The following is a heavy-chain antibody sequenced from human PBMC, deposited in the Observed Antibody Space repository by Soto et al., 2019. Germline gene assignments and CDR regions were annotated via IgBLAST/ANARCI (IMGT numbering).Heavy chain of an antibody. CDR2: INPNSGGT. J-gene: IGHJ4*02. D-gene: IGHD3-10*01. V-gene: IGHV1-2*04. CDR1: GYTFTGYY. CDR3: ARALPHRSGSYQSGPFDY. Sequence: ASVKVSCKASGYTFTGYYMHWVRQAPGQGLEWMGWINPNSGGTNYAQKVQGWVTMTRDTSISTAYMELSRLRSDATAVYYCARALPHRSGSYQSGPFDYWGQGTLVTVSS.